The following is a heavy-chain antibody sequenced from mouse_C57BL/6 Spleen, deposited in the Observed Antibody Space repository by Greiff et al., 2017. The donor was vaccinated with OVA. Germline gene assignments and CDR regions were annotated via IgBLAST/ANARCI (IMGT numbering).Heavy chain of an antibody. V-gene: IGHV1-72*01. D-gene: IGHD1-1*01. J-gene: IGHJ4*01. CDR2: IDPNSGGT. CDR1: GYTFTSYW. Sequence: QVQLQQPGAELVKPGASVKLSCKASGYTFTSYWMHWVKQRPGRGLEWIGRIDPNSGGTKYNEKFKSKATLTVDKPSSTAYMQLSSLTSEDAAVYYCARSGTTVVANDYAMDYWGQGTSVTVSS. CDR3: ARSGTTVVANDYAMDY.